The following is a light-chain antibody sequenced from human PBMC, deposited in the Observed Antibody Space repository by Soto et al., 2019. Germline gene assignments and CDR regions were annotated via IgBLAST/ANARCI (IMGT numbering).Light chain of an antibody. Sequence: EIVMTQSLAILSLSPGERATPSCRASQSVSSNLAWYQQKPGQAPRLLIYGASTRATGIPARFSGSGSGTEFTLTISSLQSEDFAVYSCQQYNNWPSFGQGTKV. CDR2: GAS. CDR1: QSVSSN. V-gene: IGKV3-15*01. CDR3: QQYNNWPS. J-gene: IGKJ1*01.